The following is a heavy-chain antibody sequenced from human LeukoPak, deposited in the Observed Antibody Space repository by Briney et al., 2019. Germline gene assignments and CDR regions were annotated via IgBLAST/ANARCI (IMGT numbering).Heavy chain of an antibody. CDR3: ARGSRGYSYGYRYYYYYMDV. CDR2: INHSGST. J-gene: IGHJ6*03. D-gene: IGHD5-18*01. Sequence: PSETLSLTCAVYGGSFSGYYWSWIRQPPGKGLEWIGEINHSGSTNYNPSLKSRVTISVDTSKNQFSLKLSSVTAADTAVYYCARGSRGYSYGYRYYYYYMDVWGKGTTVTVSS. CDR1: GGSFSGYY. V-gene: IGHV4-34*01.